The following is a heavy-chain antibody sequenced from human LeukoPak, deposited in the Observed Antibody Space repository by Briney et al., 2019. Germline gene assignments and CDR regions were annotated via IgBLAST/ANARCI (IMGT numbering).Heavy chain of an antibody. CDR3: AKGGYDYVWGTLDY. D-gene: IGHD3-16*01. J-gene: IGHJ4*02. CDR2: ISGSGGST. V-gene: IGHV3-23*01. CDR1: GFTFSSYA. Sequence: PGGSLRLSCAASGFTFSSYATSWVRQAPGKGLEWVSGISGSGGSTYYADSVKGRFTISRDNSKNTLYLQMNSLRAEDTAVYYCAKGGYDYVWGTLDYWGQGTLVTVSS.